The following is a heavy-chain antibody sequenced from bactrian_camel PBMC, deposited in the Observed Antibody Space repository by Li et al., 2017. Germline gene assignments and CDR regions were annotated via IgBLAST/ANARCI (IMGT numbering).Heavy chain of an antibody. D-gene: IGHD7*01. J-gene: IGHJ4*01. CDR1: GYTDSNYC. CDR2: SLSGGKST. CDR3: VAGGGNY. V-gene: IGHV3S25*01. Sequence: QLVESGGGSVQAGENLKLSCAVSGYTDSNYCMGWFRQAPGKEREGVTTSLSGGKSTYYADSVKGRFTISQDSAKNTLYLHMNSLKPEDTAMYYCVAGGGNYWGQGTQVTVS.